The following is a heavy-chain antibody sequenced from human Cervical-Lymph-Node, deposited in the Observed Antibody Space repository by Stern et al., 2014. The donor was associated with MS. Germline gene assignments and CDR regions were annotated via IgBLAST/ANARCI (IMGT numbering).Heavy chain of an antibody. Sequence: QMQLVQSGSEVKKPGSSVKVSCKPSGDTFSSYALSWVRQAPGQGLEWVGGLIPFFGATRYAQKLQGRVTMTPAASTGPAFMELRNLTSDDTAVYYCALRRSYYVYWGQGTLISVSS. D-gene: IGHD4-11*01. CDR1: GDTFSSYA. CDR2: LIPFFGAT. CDR3: ALRRSYYVY. J-gene: IGHJ4*02. V-gene: IGHV1-69*01.